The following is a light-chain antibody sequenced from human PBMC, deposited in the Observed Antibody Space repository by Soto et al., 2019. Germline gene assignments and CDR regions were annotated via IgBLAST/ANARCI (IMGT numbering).Light chain of an antibody. Sequence: QPVLTQPPSASGAPGQRVTISCSGSTSNIGTGTVNWYQQLPGTAPKLLIYGNTQRPSGFPDRFSGSKSGTSASLAISGLQPKDEADYYCAAWDDSLNGWVFGGGTQLTVL. CDR1: TSNIGTGT. CDR2: GNT. CDR3: AAWDDSLNGWV. V-gene: IGLV1-44*01. J-gene: IGLJ7*01.